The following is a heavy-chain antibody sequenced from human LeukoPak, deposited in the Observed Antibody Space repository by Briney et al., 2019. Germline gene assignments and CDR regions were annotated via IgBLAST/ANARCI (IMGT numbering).Heavy chain of an antibody. V-gene: IGHV3-30-3*01. CDR2: ISYDGSNK. CDR3: AKVGDVPLYYYYMDV. J-gene: IGHJ6*03. Sequence: GGSLRLSCAASGFTFSSYAMHWVRQAPGKGLEWVAVISYDGSNKYYADSVKGRFTISRDNSKNTLYLQMNSLRAEDTAVYYCAKVGDVPLYYYYMDVWGKGTTVTVSS. CDR1: GFTFSSYA.